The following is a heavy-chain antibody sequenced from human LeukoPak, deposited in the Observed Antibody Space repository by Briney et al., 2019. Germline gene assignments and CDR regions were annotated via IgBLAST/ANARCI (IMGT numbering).Heavy chain of an antibody. Sequence: SETLSLTCAAYGGSFSGYYWSWIRKPPGKGLEWIGEINHSGSTNYNPSLKSRVTISVDTSKNQFSLKLSSVTAADTAVYYCARLDSSSSGEETFDYWGQGTLVTVSS. V-gene: IGHV4-34*01. CDR1: GGSFSGYY. CDR2: INHSGST. CDR3: ARLDSSSSGEETFDY. D-gene: IGHD6-6*01. J-gene: IGHJ4*02.